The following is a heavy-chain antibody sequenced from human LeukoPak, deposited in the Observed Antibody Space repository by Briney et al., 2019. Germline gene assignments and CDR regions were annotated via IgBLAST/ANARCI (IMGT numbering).Heavy chain of an antibody. V-gene: IGHV3-30*03. CDR2: ISYDGSNK. CDR1: GFTFSSYG. D-gene: IGHD3-16*01. CDR3: VSPTADYPFLYYFDS. J-gene: IGHJ4*02. Sequence: GGSLRLSCAASGFTFSSYGMHWVRQAPGKGLEWVAVISYDGSNKYYADSVKGRFTISRDNSKNTLYLQMNSLRAEDTAVYYCVSPTADYPFLYYFDSWGQGTLVTVSS.